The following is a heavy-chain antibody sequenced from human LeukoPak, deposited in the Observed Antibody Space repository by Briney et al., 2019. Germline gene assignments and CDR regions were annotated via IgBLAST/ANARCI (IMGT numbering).Heavy chain of an antibody. CDR1: GGSISSYY. CDR3: VRDRGEFSYSHDY. D-gene: IGHD1-26*01. CDR2: IYTSGST. V-gene: IGHV4-4*08. J-gene: IGHJ4*02. Sequence: SETLSPTCTVSGGSISSYYWSWIRQPPGKGLEWIGRIYTSGSTNYNPSLKSRVTISVDTSKNQFSLKLSSVTAADTAVYYCVRDRGEFSYSHDYWGQGTLVTVSS.